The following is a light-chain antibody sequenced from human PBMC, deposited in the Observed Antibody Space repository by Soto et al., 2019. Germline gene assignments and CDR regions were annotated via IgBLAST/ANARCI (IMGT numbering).Light chain of an antibody. V-gene: IGLV3-1*01. J-gene: IGLJ2*01. CDR2: QDS. Sequence: SYELTQPPSVSVSPGQTASITCAGDKLGDKYACWYQQKPGQSPVLVIYQDSKRPSGIPERFSGSNSGNTAPLTISGTQAMDEADYCCQAWDSSTVVFGGGTKLTVL. CDR1: KLGDKY. CDR3: QAWDSSTVV.